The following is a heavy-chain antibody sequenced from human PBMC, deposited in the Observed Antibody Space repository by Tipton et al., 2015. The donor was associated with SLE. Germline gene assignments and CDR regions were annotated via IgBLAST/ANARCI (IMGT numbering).Heavy chain of an antibody. CDR2: ISYDGSNK. D-gene: IGHD6-6*01. CDR1: GFTFSSYA. Sequence: QLVQSGGGVVQPGRSLRLSCAASGFTFSSYAMHWVRQAPGKGLEWVAVISYDGSNKYYADSVKGRFTISRDNSKNTLYLQMNSLRAEDTAVYYCARDSSSSFDYWGQGTLVTVSS. CDR3: ARDSSSSFDY. V-gene: IGHV3-30*04. J-gene: IGHJ4*02.